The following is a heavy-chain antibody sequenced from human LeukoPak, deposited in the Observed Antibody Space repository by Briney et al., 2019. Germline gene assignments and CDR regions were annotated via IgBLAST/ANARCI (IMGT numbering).Heavy chain of an antibody. CDR2: ISSGGSGT. CDR3: AKHPYYDFWSGYPCYFDY. V-gene: IGHV3-23*01. Sequence: GESLRLSCVASGFTFNSYAMSWVRQAPRRGLEWVSSISSGGSGTYYADSVKGRFTISRDNSKNTLYLQMNSVRAEDTAVYYCAKHPYYDFWSGYPCYFDYWGQGTLVTVSS. D-gene: IGHD3-3*01. CDR1: GFTFNSYA. J-gene: IGHJ4*02.